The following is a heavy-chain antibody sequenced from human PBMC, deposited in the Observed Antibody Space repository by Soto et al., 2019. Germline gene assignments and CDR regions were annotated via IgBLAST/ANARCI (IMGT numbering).Heavy chain of an antibody. CDR3: AIACSSTSCYHNWFDP. CDR1: GYTFTSYA. J-gene: IGHJ5*02. Sequence: ASVKVSCKSSGYTFTSYAMHWVRQAPGQRLEWMGWINAGNGNTKYSQKFQGRVTITRDTSASTAYMELSSLRSEDTAVYYCAIACSSTSCYHNWFDPWGQGTLVTVSS. V-gene: IGHV1-3*01. CDR2: INAGNGNT. D-gene: IGHD2-2*01.